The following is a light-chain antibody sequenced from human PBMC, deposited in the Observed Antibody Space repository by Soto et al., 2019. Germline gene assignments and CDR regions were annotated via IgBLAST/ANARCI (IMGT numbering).Light chain of an antibody. CDR1: QSLVYSDGKIY. CDR3: MQGTHWPYT. J-gene: IGKJ2*01. V-gene: IGKV2-30*01. CDR2: KVS. Sequence: DVVMTQSPLSLPVTLGQPASISCRSSQSLVYSDGKIYLNWFQQRPGQSPRRLIYKVSNRDSGVPDRFSGSGSVTDFTLKISRVEAEDVGVYYCMQGTHWPYTFGQGTKLEIK.